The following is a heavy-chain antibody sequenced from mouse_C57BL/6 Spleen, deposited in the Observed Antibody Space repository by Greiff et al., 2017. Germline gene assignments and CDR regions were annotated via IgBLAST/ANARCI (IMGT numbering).Heavy chain of an antibody. J-gene: IGHJ2*01. CDR1: GYTFTSYW. V-gene: IGHV1-55*01. CDR3: ASYPNWSYYFDY. CDR2: IYPGSGST. Sequence: QVQLQQPGAELVKPGASVKMSCKASGYTFTSYWITWVKPRPGQGLEWIGDIYPGSGSTNYNEKFKSKATLTVDTSSSTAYMQLSSLTSEDSAVYYCASYPNWSYYFDYWGQGTTLTVSS. D-gene: IGHD4-1*02.